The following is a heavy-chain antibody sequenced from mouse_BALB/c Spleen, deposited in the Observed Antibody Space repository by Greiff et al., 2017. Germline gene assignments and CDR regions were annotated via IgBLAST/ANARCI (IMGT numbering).Heavy chain of an antibody. V-gene: IGHV5-17*02. Sequence: EVQVVESGGGLVQPGGSRKLSCAASGFTFSSFGMHWVRQAPEKGLEWVAYISSGSSTIYYADTVKGRFTISRDNPKNTLFLQMTSLRSEDTAMYYCAREGGNYDYYAMDYWGQGTSVTVSS. J-gene: IGHJ4*01. CDR1: GFTFSSFG. CDR2: ISSGSSTI. D-gene: IGHD2-1*01. CDR3: AREGGNYDYYAMDY.